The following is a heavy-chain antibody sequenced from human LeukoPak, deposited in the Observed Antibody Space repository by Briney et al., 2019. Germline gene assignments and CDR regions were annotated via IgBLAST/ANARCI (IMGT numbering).Heavy chain of an antibody. D-gene: IGHD3-10*01. J-gene: IGHJ4*02. CDR2: ISERGGST. CDR3: AKRGIVIRGILVIGYHQEAYHYDY. Sequence: GGSLRLSCVVSGISLSNYAMTWVRQAPGKGLEWVSYISERGGSTTYADSVKGRFTISRDTSLNTLYLQMTSLRAEDTAVYFCAKRGIVIRGILVIGYHQEAYHYDYWGQGDLVTVSS. CDR1: GISLSNYA. V-gene: IGHV3-23*01.